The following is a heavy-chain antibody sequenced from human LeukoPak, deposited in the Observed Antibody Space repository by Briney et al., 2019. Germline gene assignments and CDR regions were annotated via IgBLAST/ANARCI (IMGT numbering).Heavy chain of an antibody. CDR2: ISYDGSNK. Sequence: PGGSLRLSCAVSGFTFSSYAMHWVRQAPGKGLEWAAVISYDGSNKYYADSVKGRFTISRDNSKNTLYLQMNSLRAEDTAVYYCVRNPPATTSFHFDYWGQGTLVTVSS. J-gene: IGHJ4*02. CDR3: VRNPPATTSFHFDY. CDR1: GFTFSSYA. V-gene: IGHV3-30*04. D-gene: IGHD1-1*01.